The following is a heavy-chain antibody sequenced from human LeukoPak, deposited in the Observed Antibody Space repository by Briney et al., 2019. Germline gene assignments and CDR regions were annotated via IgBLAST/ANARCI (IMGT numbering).Heavy chain of an antibody. D-gene: IGHD3-22*01. Sequence: SETLSLTRTVSGGSISSYYWSWTRQPPGKGLEWIGYIYYSGSTNYNPSLKSRVTISVDTSKNQFSLKLSSVTAADTAVYYCARKRITMIVDIWGQGTMVTVSS. CDR3: ARKRITMIVDI. CDR1: GGSISSYY. V-gene: IGHV4-59*01. J-gene: IGHJ3*02. CDR2: IYYSGST.